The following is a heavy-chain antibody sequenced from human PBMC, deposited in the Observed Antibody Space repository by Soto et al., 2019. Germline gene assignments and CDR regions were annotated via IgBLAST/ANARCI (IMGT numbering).Heavy chain of an antibody. CDR2: IYYSGST. V-gene: IGHV4-59*11. J-gene: IGHJ2*01. CDR3: ARGWGGYVDL. CDR1: GGSISSHY. D-gene: IGHD1-26*01. Sequence: QVQLQESDPGLVKPSETLSLTCTVSGGSISSHYWSWIRQPPGKGLEWIGYIYYSGSTNYNPSLKSRIAISVDTSKNQFSLKLSSVTAADTAVYYCARGWGGYVDLWGLGTLVTVSS.